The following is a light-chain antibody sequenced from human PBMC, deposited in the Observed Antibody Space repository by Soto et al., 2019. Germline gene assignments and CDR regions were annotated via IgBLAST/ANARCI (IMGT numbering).Light chain of an antibody. CDR2: EVS. V-gene: IGLV2-14*01. J-gene: IGLJ1*01. Sequence: QSVLTQPASVSGSPGQSITISCTGISSDVGGYNYVSWYQQHPGKAPKLMIYEVSNRPSGVSNRSSGSKSGNTASLTISGLQAVDEADYYCSSYTSSTFYVFGTGTKVTVL. CDR1: SSDVGGYNY. CDR3: SSYTSSTFYV.